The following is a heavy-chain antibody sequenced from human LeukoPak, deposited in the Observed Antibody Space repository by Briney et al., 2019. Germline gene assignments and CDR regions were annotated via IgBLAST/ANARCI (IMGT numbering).Heavy chain of an antibody. V-gene: IGHV3-11*01. J-gene: IGHJ4*02. D-gene: IGHD4-17*01. Sequence: PGGSLRLSCAASGFTFSDYYMSWVRQAPGKGLEWISYISSSGGTIYYADSVVGRFTISRDNARNSLFLQMNSLRVEDTAVYYCARAGPHGDYEDYWGQGTLVTVSS. CDR2: ISSSGGTI. CDR3: ARAGPHGDYEDY. CDR1: GFTFSDYY.